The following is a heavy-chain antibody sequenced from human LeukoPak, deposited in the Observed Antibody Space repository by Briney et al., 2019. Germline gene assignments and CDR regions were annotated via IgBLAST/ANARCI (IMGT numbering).Heavy chain of an antibody. Sequence: PSETLSLTCTVSGGSISSSSYYWGWIRQPPGNGLEWIGSIYYSGSTYYNPSLKSRVTISVDTSKNQFSLKLSSVTAADTAVYYCARLGIAAAGTHLSLYFDYWGQGTLVTVSS. V-gene: IGHV4-39*01. CDR3: ARLGIAAAGTHLSLYFDY. D-gene: IGHD6-13*01. J-gene: IGHJ4*02. CDR1: GGSISSSSYY. CDR2: IYYSGST.